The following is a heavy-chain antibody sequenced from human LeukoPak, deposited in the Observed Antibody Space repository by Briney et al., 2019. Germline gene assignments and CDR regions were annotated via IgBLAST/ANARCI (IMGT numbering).Heavy chain of an antibody. CDR3: ARGAGYNYPYYFDY. D-gene: IGHD5-24*01. Sequence: GGSLRLSCAASGFTFSSYGMHWVRQAPGKGLEWVAVISYDGSNKYYADSVKGRFTISRDNSKNTLYLQMNSLRAEDTAVYYCARGAGYNYPYYFDYWGQGTLVTVSS. V-gene: IGHV3-30*03. CDR2: ISYDGSNK. CDR1: GFTFSSYG. J-gene: IGHJ4*02.